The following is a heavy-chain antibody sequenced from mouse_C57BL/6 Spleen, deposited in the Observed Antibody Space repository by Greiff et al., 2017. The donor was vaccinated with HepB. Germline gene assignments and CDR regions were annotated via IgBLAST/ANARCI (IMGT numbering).Heavy chain of an antibody. J-gene: IGHJ3*01. CDR1: GYTFTSYW. D-gene: IGHD2-5*01. CDR2: IHPNSGST. V-gene: IGHV1-64*01. Sequence: QVQLQQPGAELVKPGASVKLSCKASGYTFTSYWMHWVKQRPGQGLEWIGMIHPNSGSTNYNEKFKSKATLTVDKSSSTAYMQLSSLTSEDSAVYYCANDYYSNYAAWFAYWGQGTLVTVSA. CDR3: ANDYYSNYAAWFAY.